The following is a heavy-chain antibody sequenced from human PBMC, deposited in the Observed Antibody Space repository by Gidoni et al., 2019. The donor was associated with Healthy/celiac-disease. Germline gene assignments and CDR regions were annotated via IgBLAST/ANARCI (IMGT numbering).Heavy chain of an antibody. Sequence: QVQLQQWGAGLLKPSETLSLTCAVYGGSFSGYYWSWIRQPPGKGLEWIGEINHSGSTNYNPSLKSQVTISVDTSKNQFSLKLSSVTAADTAVYYCARVGFDWLSVWGQGTTVTVSS. J-gene: IGHJ6*02. CDR3: ARVGFDWLSV. D-gene: IGHD3-9*01. CDR1: GGSFSGYY. V-gene: IGHV4-34*01. CDR2: INHSGST.